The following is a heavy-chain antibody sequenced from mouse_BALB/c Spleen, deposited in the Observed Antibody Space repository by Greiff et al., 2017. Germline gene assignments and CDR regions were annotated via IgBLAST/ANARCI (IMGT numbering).Heavy chain of an antibody. CDR1: GFTFSSFG. CDR2: ISSGSSTI. CDR3: ARAGGNYGGYYAMDC. Sequence: EVHLVESGGGLVQPGGSRKLSCAASGFTFSSFGMHWVRQAPEKGLEWVAYISSGSSTIYYADTVKGRFTISRDNPKNTLFLQMTSLRSEDTAMYYCARAGGNYGGYYAMDCWGQGTTLTVSS. J-gene: IGHJ4*01. V-gene: IGHV5-17*02. D-gene: IGHD2-1*01.